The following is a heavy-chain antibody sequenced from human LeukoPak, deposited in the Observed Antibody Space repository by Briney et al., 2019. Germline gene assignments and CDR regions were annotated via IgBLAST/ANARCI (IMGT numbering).Heavy chain of an antibody. CDR1: GFTFSTYS. Sequence: PGGSLRLSCAASGFTFSTYSMNWVRQAPGKGLEWLSFISGSSSTIYYADSVKGRFTISRDIAENSLYLQMNSLRAEDTAVYYCARGGYDYVWGSYRVYYYYYMDVWGKGTTVTISS. J-gene: IGHJ6*03. CDR2: ISGSSSTI. V-gene: IGHV3-48*01. D-gene: IGHD3-16*02. CDR3: ARGGYDYVWGSYRVYYYYYMDV.